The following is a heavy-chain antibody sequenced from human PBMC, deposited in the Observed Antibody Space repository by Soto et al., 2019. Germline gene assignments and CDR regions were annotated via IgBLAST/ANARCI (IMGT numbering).Heavy chain of an antibody. J-gene: IGHJ4*02. Sequence: SETLSLTCAVSGGSISSGGYSWSWIRQPPGKGLEWIGYIYQSGNTYYNPSLQSRVTISVDTSKNQFSLKLSSVTAADTAVYYCARDLSYDDSSGLIYWGQGTLVTVSS. CDR2: IYQSGNT. CDR3: ARDLSYDDSSGLIY. CDR1: GGSISSGGYS. V-gene: IGHV4-30-2*01. D-gene: IGHD3-22*01.